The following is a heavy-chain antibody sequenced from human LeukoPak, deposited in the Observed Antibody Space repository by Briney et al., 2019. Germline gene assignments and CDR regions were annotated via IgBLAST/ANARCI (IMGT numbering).Heavy chain of an antibody. V-gene: IGHV3-11*01. CDR1: GFTFSDYY. Sequence: GGSLRLSCAASGFTFSDYYMSWIRQAPGKGLEWVSYISSSGSTIYYADSVKGRFTISRDNSKNTLYLQMNSLRAEDTAVYYCAKEDCGGSCYGAFDIWGQGTMVTVSS. CDR2: ISSSGSTI. CDR3: AKEDCGGSCYGAFDI. J-gene: IGHJ3*02. D-gene: IGHD2-15*01.